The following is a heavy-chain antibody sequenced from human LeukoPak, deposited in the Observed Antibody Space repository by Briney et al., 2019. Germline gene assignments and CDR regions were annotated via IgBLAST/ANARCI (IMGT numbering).Heavy chain of an antibody. CDR1: GFTSSSYW. CDR2: IKQDGREK. D-gene: IGHD3-10*01. Sequence: GGSLRLSXAASGFTSSSYWMSWVRQAPGKGLEWVANIKQDGREKYYVDSVKGRFTISRDNAKNSLYLQMNSLRAEDTAVYYCAREAGLLLWFGELSHDFDYWGQGTLVTVSS. CDR3: AREAGLLLWFGELSHDFDY. V-gene: IGHV3-7*01. J-gene: IGHJ4*02.